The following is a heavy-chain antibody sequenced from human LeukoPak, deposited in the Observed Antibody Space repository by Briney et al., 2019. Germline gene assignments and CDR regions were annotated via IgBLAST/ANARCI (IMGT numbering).Heavy chain of an antibody. V-gene: IGHV4-59*01. J-gene: IGHJ3*01. D-gene: IGHD6-13*01. CDR2: VYYTWST. Sequence: PSETLSLTCTVSGGSISSYYWSWVRKPPGKGKGWIGFVYYTWSTNYSPPLKRRITISIEMYKNQFSLNLRPVTAADTAVYYCARVWSSNWYDERGAFDVWGEGTMVTVSS. CDR1: GGSISSYY. CDR3: ARVWSSNWYDERGAFDV.